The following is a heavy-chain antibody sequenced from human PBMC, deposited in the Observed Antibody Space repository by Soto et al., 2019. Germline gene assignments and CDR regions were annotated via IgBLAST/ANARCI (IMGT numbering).Heavy chain of an antibody. CDR2: IIPIFGTA. CDR3: AIQGCSGGSCFPPYYYYGMDV. CDR1: GGTFSSYA. D-gene: IGHD2-15*01. V-gene: IGHV1-69*12. J-gene: IGHJ6*02. Sequence: QVQLVQSGAEVKKPGSSVKVSCKASGGTFSSYAISWVRQAPGQGLEWMGGIIPIFGTANHAQKFQGRVTITADEATNTAYMALSSLRSEDTAVYYCAIQGCSGGSCFPPYYYYGMDVWGHGTTVIVSS.